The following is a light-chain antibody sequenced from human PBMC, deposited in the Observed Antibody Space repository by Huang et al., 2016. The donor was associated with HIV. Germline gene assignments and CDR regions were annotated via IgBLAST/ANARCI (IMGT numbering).Light chain of an antibody. CDR3: QQSYSSLLT. CDR1: QSISSY. CDR2: AAS. J-gene: IGKJ4*01. Sequence: DILMTQSPSSLSASVGDRVTITCRASQSISSYLNWYQQKPGKAPKLLIYAASSVQSGGPSRFSGSGSGTDFTLTISSLQPEDFATYYCQQSYSSLLTFGGGTKVEIK. V-gene: IGKV1-39*01.